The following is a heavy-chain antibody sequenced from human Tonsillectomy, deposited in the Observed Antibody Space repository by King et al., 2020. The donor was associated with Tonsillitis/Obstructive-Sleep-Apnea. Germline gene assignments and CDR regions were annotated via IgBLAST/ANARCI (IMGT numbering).Heavy chain of an antibody. CDR1: GYTFTGYY. CDR2: INPNSGGT. V-gene: IGHV1-2*06. CDR3: ARARLGIVVVVAASWFDP. D-gene: IGHD2-15*01. Sequence: QLVQSGAEVKKPGASVKVSCKASGYTFTGYYMHWVRQAPGQGLEWMGRINPNSGGTNYAQKFQGRGTMTRDTSFSTAYMELSRLRSDDTAVYYCARARLGIVVVVAASWFDPWGQGTLVTVSS. J-gene: IGHJ5*02.